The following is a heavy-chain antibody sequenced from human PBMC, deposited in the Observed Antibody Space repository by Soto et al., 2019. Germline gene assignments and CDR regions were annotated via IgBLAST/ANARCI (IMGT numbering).Heavy chain of an antibody. V-gene: IGHV1-24*01. CDR3: ATDHRIAAAGTGYYYYGMDV. D-gene: IGHD6-13*01. J-gene: IGHJ6*02. CDR1: GYTLTELS. CDR2: FDPEDGET. Sequence: ASVKVSCKVSGYTLTELSMHWVRQAPGKGLEWMGGFDPEDGETIYAQKFQGRVTMTEDTSTDTAYMELSSLRSEDTAVYYCATDHRIAAAGTGYYYYGMDVWGQGTTVTVSS.